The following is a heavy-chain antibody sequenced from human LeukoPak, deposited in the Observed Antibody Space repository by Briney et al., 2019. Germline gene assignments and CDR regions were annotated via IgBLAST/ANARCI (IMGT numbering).Heavy chain of an antibody. CDR2: ISAYNGNT. J-gene: IGHJ5*02. V-gene: IGHV1-18*01. D-gene: IGHD6-6*01. CDR1: GYTFTSYG. Sequence: GASVKVSCKASGYTFTSYGISWVRQAPGQGLEWMGWISAYNGNTNYAQKLQGRVTMTTDTSTSTAYMELRSLRSDDTAVYYCARDQRIAACPEWFDPWGQGTLVTVSS. CDR3: ARDQRIAACPEWFDP.